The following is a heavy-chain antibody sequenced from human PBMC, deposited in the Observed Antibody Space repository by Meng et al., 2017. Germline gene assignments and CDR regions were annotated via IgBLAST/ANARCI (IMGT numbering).Heavy chain of an antibody. Sequence: SVKVSCKASGGTFSSSTISWVRQAPGQGLEWMGRIIPILGIANYAQKFQGRVTITADKSTSTSYMELISLRSEDTAVYYCARAHDHYDILTGYSPPDAFDIWGQGTMVTVSS. J-gene: IGHJ3*02. CDR2: IIPILGIA. D-gene: IGHD3-9*01. CDR1: GGTFSSST. CDR3: ARAHDHYDILTGYSPPDAFDI. V-gene: IGHV1-69*02.